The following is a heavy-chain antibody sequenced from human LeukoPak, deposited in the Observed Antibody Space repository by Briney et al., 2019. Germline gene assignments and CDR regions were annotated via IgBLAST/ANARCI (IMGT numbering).Heavy chain of an antibody. CDR2: ISGSGGSP. CDR1: GFTFSSYG. CDR3: AKLGPYYFDY. V-gene: IGHV3-23*01. J-gene: IGHJ4*02. Sequence: GGSLRLSCAASGFTFSSYGMSWVRQAPGKGLEWVSSISGSGGSPFYADSVKGRFTISRDNSKNTLYLQMNSLGAEDTAVYYCAKLGPYYFDYWGQGTLVTVSS.